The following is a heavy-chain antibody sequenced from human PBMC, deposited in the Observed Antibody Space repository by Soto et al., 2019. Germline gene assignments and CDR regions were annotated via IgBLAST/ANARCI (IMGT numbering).Heavy chain of an antibody. CDR2: ISGSGGST. D-gene: IGHD3-9*01. V-gene: IGHV3-23*01. CDR3: AKAYDILTGYYIASLYYYYGMDV. J-gene: IGHJ6*02. CDR1: GFTFSSYA. Sequence: GGSLRLSCAASGFTFSSYAMSWVRQAPGKGLEWVSAISGSGGSTYYADSVKGRFTISRDNSKNTLYLQMNSLRAEDTAVYCCAKAYDILTGYYIASLYYYYGMDVWGQGTTVTVSS.